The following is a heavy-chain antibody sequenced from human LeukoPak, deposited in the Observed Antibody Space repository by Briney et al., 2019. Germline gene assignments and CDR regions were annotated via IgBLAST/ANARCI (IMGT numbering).Heavy chain of an antibody. CDR2: ISSSSSYI. CDR1: GFTFSNYD. Sequence: GGSLRLSCAASGFTFSNYDMHWVRQAPGKGLEWVSAISSSSSYIYYADSIKGRFTISRDNAENSLYLQMNSLRALDTAVYFCARGEEKATITALDSWGRGTLVTVSS. J-gene: IGHJ4*02. D-gene: IGHD5-24*01. V-gene: IGHV3-21*01. CDR3: ARGEEKATITALDS.